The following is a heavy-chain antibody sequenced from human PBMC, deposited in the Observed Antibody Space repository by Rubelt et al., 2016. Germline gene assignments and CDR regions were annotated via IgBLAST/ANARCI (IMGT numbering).Heavy chain of an antibody. D-gene: IGHD3-16*01. V-gene: IGHV3-48*04. Sequence: GKGLEWLSYITDGSRAIYYADSVKGRFTISRDNAKSSLYLQMNNLRAEDTAVYYCARGSGGAFDYWGQGTLVTVSS. CDR3: ARGSGGAFDY. CDR2: ITDGSRAI. J-gene: IGHJ4*02.